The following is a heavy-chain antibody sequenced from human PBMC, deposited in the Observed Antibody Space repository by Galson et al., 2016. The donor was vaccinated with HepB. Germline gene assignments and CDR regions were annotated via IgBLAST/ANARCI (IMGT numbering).Heavy chain of an antibody. CDR2: IYYRSRWYN. CDR1: GDSVSSNIVA. CDR3: ARGRSYVHFDS. V-gene: IGHV6-1*01. Sequence: CAISGDSVSSNIVAWNWIRQSPSRGLEWLGRIYYRSRWYNDYATSTESRITITPDTSRNQFSLRLTSVTPADTAVYYCARGRSYVHFDSWGQGILVTVSS. D-gene: IGHD1-26*01. J-gene: IGHJ4*02.